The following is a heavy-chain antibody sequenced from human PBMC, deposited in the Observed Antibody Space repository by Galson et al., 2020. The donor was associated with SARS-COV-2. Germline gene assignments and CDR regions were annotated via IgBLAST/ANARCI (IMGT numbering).Heavy chain of an antibody. CDR2: ISHSGGT. Sequence: SETLSLTCAVSGTSISSGSYSWNWIRQPPGKGLEWIGYISHSGGTYYNPSLKSRVTISGDRSKNQFSLKLSSVTAADTAVYYCARLHSGEYAPVAFDIWGLGTRVTVAS. J-gene: IGHJ3*02. D-gene: IGHD4-17*01. CDR1: GTSISSGSYS. CDR3: ARLHSGEYAPVAFDI. V-gene: IGHV4-30-2*01.